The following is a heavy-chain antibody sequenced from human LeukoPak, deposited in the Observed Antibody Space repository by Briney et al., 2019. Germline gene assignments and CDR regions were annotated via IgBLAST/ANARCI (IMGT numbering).Heavy chain of an antibody. CDR3: ARGPRPTGFDY. CDR2: INHSGST. CDR1: GGSFSGCY. J-gene: IGHJ4*02. V-gene: IGHV4-34*01. Sequence: PSETLSLTCAVYGGSFSGCYWSWIRQPPGKGLEWIGEINHSGSTNYNPSLKSRVTISVDTSKNQFSLKLSSVTAADTAVYYCARGPRPTGFDYWGQGTLVTVSS.